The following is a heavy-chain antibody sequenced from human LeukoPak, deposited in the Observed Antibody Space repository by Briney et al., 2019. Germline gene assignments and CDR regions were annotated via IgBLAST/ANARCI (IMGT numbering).Heavy chain of an antibody. CDR1: GFTFSSYA. CDR3: AKDSSGDYSFDY. Sequence: GGSLRLSCAASGFTFSSYAMSWVRQAPGKGLEWVSTFSGSGGSTHYADSVKGRFTISRDSSKNTLYLQMNSLRAEDTAVYYCAKDSSGDYSFDYWGQGTLVTVSS. D-gene: IGHD4-17*01. V-gene: IGHV3-23*01. J-gene: IGHJ4*02. CDR2: FSGSGGST.